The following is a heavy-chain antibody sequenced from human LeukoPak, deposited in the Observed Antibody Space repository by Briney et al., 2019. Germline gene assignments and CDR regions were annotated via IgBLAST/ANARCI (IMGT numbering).Heavy chain of an antibody. J-gene: IGHJ6*02. CDR3: ARDYYGSGSYTLGDYYYGMDV. CDR2: IWYDGSNK. D-gene: IGHD3-10*01. CDR1: GFTFSSYG. V-gene: IGHV3-33*01. Sequence: PGGSLRLSCAASGFTFSSYGMHWVRQAPGKGLEWVAVIWYDGSNKYYADSVKGRFTISRDNSKNTLYLQMNSLRAEDTAVYYCARDYYGSGSYTLGDYYYGMDVWGQGTTVTVSS.